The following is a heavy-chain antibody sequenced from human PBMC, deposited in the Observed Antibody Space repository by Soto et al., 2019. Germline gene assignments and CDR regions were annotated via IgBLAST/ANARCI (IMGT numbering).Heavy chain of an antibody. CDR2: VSFDGSNK. CDR1: GFTFSTHA. V-gene: IGHV3-30-3*01. Sequence: QVQLVESGGGVVQPGRSLRLSCAASGFTFSTHAMHWVRQAPGKGLECVAIVSFDGSNKYYGDSVKGRFTISRDNSKNTLYLQMSGLTAEDTAFYYCARDQTGITTAGGGRIDRWGQGTLVTVSS. J-gene: IGHJ5*02. CDR3: ARDQTGITTAGGGRIDR. D-gene: IGHD6-13*01.